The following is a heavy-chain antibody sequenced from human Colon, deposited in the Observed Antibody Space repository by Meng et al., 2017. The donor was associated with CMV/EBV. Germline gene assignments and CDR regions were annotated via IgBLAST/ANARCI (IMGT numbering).Heavy chain of an antibody. Sequence: GGSLRLSCAASGFTFSAYPIHWVHQAPGKGLEWVAIISHDGAKKYYAKSVKGRFTISRDNSQNTVNVHMNSLRVDDTAVYYCARASNSSFDPWGQGTLVTVSS. CDR1: GFTFSAYP. V-gene: IGHV3-30*04. J-gene: IGHJ5*02. CDR2: ISHDGAKK. D-gene: IGHD4-11*01. CDR3: ARASNSSFDP.